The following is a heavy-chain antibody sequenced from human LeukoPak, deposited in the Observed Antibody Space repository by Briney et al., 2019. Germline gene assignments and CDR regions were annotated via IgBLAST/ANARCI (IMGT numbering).Heavy chain of an antibody. CDR1: GFTFSSYA. V-gene: IGHV3-23*01. D-gene: IGHD2-15*01. J-gene: IGHJ4*02. Sequence: PGGSLRLSCAASGFTFSSYAMSWVRQAPGKGLEWVSAISGSGGSTYYADSVKGRFTISRDNSKNTLYLQMNSLRAEDTAVYYCAKGYCSGGSCPLGYWGQGTLVTVSS. CDR2: ISGSGGST. CDR3: AKGYCSGGSCPLGY.